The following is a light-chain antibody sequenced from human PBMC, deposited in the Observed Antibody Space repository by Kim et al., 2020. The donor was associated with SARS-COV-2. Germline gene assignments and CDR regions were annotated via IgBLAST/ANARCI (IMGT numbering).Light chain of an antibody. V-gene: IGLV3-21*04. J-gene: IGLJ3*02. CDR1: NIGSKS. CDR3: QVWASTSDHPV. CDR2: YDS. Sequence: SYELTQTPPVSVAPGKTARITCGGNNIGSKSVHWYQQRPGQAPVLVMYYDSDRPSGIPERFSGSNSGNTATLTISRVEAGDEANYYCQVWASTSDHPVFGGGTKLTVL.